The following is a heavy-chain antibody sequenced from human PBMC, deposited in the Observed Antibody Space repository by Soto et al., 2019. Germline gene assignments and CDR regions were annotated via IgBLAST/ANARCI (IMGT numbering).Heavy chain of an antibody. CDR3: ARAELLWFGESEDY. D-gene: IGHD3-10*01. Sequence: EVQLVESGGGLVQPGGSLRLSCAASGFTFSSYSMNWVRQAPGKGLEWVSYISSSSTIYYADSVKGRFTISRDNAKNSLYLQMNSLRAEDTAVYYCARAELLWFGESEDYWGQGTLVTVSS. CDR2: ISSSSTI. CDR1: GFTFSSYS. V-gene: IGHV3-48*01. J-gene: IGHJ4*02.